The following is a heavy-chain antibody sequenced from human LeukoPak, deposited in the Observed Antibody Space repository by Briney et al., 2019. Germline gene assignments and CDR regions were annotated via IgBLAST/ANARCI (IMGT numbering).Heavy chain of an antibody. CDR3: ASRWLLRDY. J-gene: IGHJ4*02. Sequence: SETLSLTCAVYGGSFSGYYWSWIRQPPGKGLEWIGEINHSGSTNYNPSLKSRVTISVDTSKNQFSLKLGSVTAADTAVYYCASRWLLRDYWGQGTLVTVSS. D-gene: IGHD3-22*01. CDR2: INHSGST. V-gene: IGHV4-34*01. CDR1: GGSFSGYY.